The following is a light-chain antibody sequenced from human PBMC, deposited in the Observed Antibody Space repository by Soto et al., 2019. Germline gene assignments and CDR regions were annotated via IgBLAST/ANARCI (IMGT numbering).Light chain of an antibody. CDR1: QSVSSSY. CDR3: QQYGSSPNT. CDR2: GAS. J-gene: IGKJ5*01. V-gene: IGKV3-20*01. Sequence: VLTQSPCTLSLSAGERATLSWRASQSVSSSYLAWYQQKPGQAPRPLIYGASSRATGIPDRFSGSVSGTDFNLTISRLETEDFAVYYCQQYGSSPNTFGQGTRLEIK.